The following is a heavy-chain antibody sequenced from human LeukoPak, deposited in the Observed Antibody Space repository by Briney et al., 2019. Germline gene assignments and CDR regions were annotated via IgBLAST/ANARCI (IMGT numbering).Heavy chain of an antibody. D-gene: IGHD6-13*01. CDR2: IYPGDSDT. Sequence: GEPLKISCKGSGYSFTNYWIVWVRQMPGKGLEWMGIIYPGDSDTRYSPSFQGQVTISADKSISTAYLQWSSLKASDTAMYYCARQILYSSSWYYWFDPWGQGTLVTVSS. V-gene: IGHV5-51*01. CDR3: ARQILYSSSWYYWFDP. J-gene: IGHJ5*02. CDR1: GYSFTNYW.